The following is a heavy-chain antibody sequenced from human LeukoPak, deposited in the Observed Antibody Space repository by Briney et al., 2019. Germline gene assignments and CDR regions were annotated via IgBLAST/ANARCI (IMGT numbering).Heavy chain of an antibody. J-gene: IGHJ4*02. CDR2: ISAYNGNT. D-gene: IGHD3-22*01. CDR1: GYTFTSYG. V-gene: IGHV1-18*01. Sequence: ASVKVSCKASGYTFTSYGISWVRQAPGQGLEWMGWISAYNGNTNYAQKLQGRVTMTADTSTSTAYMELGSLRSNDTAVYYCARDYYDSSGYYYFDYWGQGTLVTASS. CDR3: ARDYYDSSGYYYFDY.